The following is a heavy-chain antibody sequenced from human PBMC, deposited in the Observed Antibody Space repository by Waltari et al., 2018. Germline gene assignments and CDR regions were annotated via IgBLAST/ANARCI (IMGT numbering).Heavy chain of an antibody. CDR2: INHSGST. D-gene: IGHD5-18*01. J-gene: IGHJ6*03. CDR3: ARDVRYSYGRKAGYYYMDV. CDR1: GGSFSGYY. V-gene: IGHV4-34*01. Sequence: QVQLQQWGAGLLKPSETLSLTCAVYGGSFSGYYWSWIRQPPGKGLEWIGEINHSGSTNYNPALKSRVTISVDTSKNQFSLKLSSVTAADTAVYYCARDVRYSYGRKAGYYYMDVWGKGTTVTISS.